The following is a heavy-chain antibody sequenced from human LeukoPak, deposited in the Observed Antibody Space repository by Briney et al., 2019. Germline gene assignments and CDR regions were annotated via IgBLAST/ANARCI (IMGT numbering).Heavy chain of an antibody. V-gene: IGHV4-59*11. CDR1: GGSISSHY. CDR2: IYYSGST. J-gene: IGHJ3*02. CDR3: AREVMAPSATDAFDI. Sequence: SETLSLTCTVSGGSISSHYWSWIRQPPGKGLEWIGYIYYSGSTNYNPSLKSRVTISVDTSKNQFSLNLSSVTAADTAVYYCAREVMAPSATDAFDIWGQGTMVTVSS. D-gene: IGHD2-2*01.